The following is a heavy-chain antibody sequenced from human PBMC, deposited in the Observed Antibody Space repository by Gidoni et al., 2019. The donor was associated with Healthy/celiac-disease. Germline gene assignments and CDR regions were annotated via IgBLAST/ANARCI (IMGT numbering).Heavy chain of an antibody. CDR3: ARRSYGSGSYYFVY. CDR1: GFTVSSNY. D-gene: IGHD3-10*01. Sequence: EVQLVESGGGLVQPGGSLRLSCAASGFTVSSNYMSWVRQAPGKGLEWVSVIYSGGSTYYADSVKGRFTISRDNSKNTLYLQMNSLRAEDTAVYYCARRSYGSGSYYFVYWGQGTLVTVSS. V-gene: IGHV3-66*01. CDR2: IYSGGST. J-gene: IGHJ4*02.